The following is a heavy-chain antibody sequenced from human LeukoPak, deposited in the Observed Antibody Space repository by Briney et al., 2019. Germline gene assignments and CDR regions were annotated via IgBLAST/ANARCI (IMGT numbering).Heavy chain of an antibody. CDR2: MNPSGGST. CDR3: ARLGYCSSTSCFQDYYYYMDV. J-gene: IGHJ6*03. Sequence: ASVKVSCKASGYTFTSYYMHWVRQAPGQGLEWMGIMNPSGGSTSYAQKFQGRVTMTRDTSTSTVYMELSSLRSEDTAVYYCARLGYCSSTSCFQDYYYYMDVWGKGTTVTVSS. CDR1: GYTFTSYY. V-gene: IGHV1-46*01. D-gene: IGHD2-2*01.